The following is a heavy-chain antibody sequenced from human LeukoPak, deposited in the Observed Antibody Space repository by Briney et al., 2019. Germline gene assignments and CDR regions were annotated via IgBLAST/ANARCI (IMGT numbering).Heavy chain of an antibody. J-gene: IGHJ4*02. CDR3: ARDPRVATAYYFDY. Sequence: GGSLRLSCAASGFTFDDYTMHWVRQVPGKGLEWVAIISYDGSNKYYADSVKGRFTISRDTSKNTLYLQMNSLKTEDTAVYYCARDPRVATAYYFDYWGQGTLVTVSS. CDR1: GFTFDDYT. CDR2: ISYDGSNK. V-gene: IGHV3-30-3*01. D-gene: IGHD5-12*01.